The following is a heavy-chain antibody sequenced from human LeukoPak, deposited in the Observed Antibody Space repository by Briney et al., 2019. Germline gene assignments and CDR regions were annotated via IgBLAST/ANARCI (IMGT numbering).Heavy chain of an antibody. CDR2: FDPEDGET. Sequence: ASVKVSCKFSGYTLTELSMHWVRPAPGKGLEWMGGFDPEDGETIYAQKFQSRVTMPEDTSTDTAYMELSSLRTEDTAVYYCATVPLDSSGYYYFDYWGQGTLVTVSS. CDR1: GYTLTELS. CDR3: ATVPLDSSGYYYFDY. V-gene: IGHV1-24*01. J-gene: IGHJ4*02. D-gene: IGHD3-22*01.